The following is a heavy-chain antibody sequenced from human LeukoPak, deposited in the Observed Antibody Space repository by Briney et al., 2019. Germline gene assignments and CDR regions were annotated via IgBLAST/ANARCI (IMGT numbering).Heavy chain of an antibody. V-gene: IGHV4-39*07. Sequence: SETLSLTCTVSGGSISSSSYYWGWIRQPPGKGLEWIGEIYHSGSANYNPSLKNRVTISVDKSKNQFSLTLSSLTAADTAVYYCARDSGSSPGDWGQGTLVTVSS. CDR1: GGSISSSSYY. CDR3: ARDSGSSPGD. J-gene: IGHJ4*02. CDR2: IYHSGSA. D-gene: IGHD6-13*01.